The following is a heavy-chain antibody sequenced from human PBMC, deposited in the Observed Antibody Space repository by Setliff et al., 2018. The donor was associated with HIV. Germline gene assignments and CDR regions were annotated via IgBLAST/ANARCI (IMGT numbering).Heavy chain of an antibody. CDR1: GYTFTSYY. CDR3: ARDRVAGNIDY. CDR2: INAGDDNT. Sequence: ASVKVSCKASGYTFTSYYIYWVRQAPGQGLEWMGYINAGDDNTRYSEKFQGRVTMTRDTSTSTVYMELSSLRSEDTAVYYCARDRVAGNIDYWGQGTLVTVSS. J-gene: IGHJ4*02. D-gene: IGHD6-19*01. V-gene: IGHV1-46*01.